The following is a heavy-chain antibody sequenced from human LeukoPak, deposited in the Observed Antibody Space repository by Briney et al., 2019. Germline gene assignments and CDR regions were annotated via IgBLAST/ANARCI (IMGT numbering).Heavy chain of an antibody. V-gene: IGHV3-23*01. J-gene: IGHJ4*02. CDR3: ARDAAAQQLVHYFDY. Sequence: GGSLRLSCAASGFTFSSYAMTWVRQAPGKGLEWVSAISGSGSSTYYADSVKGRFTISRDNSKNTLYLQMNSLRAEDTAVYYCARDAAAQQLVHYFDYWGQGTLVTVSS. CDR2: ISGSGSST. D-gene: IGHD6-13*01. CDR1: GFTFSSYA.